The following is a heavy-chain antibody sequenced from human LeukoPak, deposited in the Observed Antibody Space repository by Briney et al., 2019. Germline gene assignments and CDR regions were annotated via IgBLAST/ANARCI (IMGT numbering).Heavy chain of an antibody. CDR1: GGTFSSYA. CDR3: ARDINGSGIV. V-gene: IGHV1-69*01. Sequence: GASVKVFCKASGGTFSSYAISWVRQAPGQGLEWMGGIIPIFGTANYAQKFQGRVTITADESTSTAYIELSSLRSEDTAVYYCARDINGSGIVWGQGTLVTVSS. CDR2: IIPIFGTA. D-gene: IGHD3-10*01. J-gene: IGHJ4*02.